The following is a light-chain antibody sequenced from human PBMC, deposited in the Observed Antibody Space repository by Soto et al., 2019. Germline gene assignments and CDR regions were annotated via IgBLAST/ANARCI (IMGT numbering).Light chain of an antibody. V-gene: IGLV3-21*02. Sequence: SYELTQPPSVSVAPGQTARITCGGNNIGSKSVHWYQQKPGQAPVLVVYDDRVRPSGVPERISGSKSGNTASLTISGLQAEDEADYYCSSYTSSSTLVFGGGTKLTVL. CDR1: NIGSKS. J-gene: IGLJ2*01. CDR2: DDR. CDR3: SSYTSSSTLV.